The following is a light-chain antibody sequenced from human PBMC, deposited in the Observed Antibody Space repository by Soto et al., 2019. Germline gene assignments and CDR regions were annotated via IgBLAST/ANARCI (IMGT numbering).Light chain of an antibody. Sequence: QSALTQPASVSGSPGQSITISCTGPRSDVGDFNSVSWYQHHPGKAPKLIIYEVSTRPLGVSDRFSASKSGNTASLTISGLQPDDESDYYCNYNTSSGVFGRGTQLTVL. CDR2: EVS. J-gene: IGLJ3*02. CDR1: RSDVGDFNS. V-gene: IGLV2-14*01. CDR3: NYNTSSGV.